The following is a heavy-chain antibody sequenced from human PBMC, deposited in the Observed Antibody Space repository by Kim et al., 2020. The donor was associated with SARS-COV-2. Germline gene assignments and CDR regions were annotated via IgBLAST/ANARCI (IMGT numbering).Heavy chain of an antibody. CDR2: ISYDGSNK. D-gene: IGHD2-21*02. CDR3: ARVAYCGGDCYWDAFDI. J-gene: IGHJ3*02. Sequence: GGSLRLSCAASGFTFSSYAMHWVRQAPGKGLEWVAVISYDGSNKYYADSVKGRFTISRDNSKNTLYLQMNSLRAEDTAVYYFARVAYCGGDCYWDAFDIWGQGTMVTVSS. V-gene: IGHV3-30-3*01. CDR1: GFTFSSYA.